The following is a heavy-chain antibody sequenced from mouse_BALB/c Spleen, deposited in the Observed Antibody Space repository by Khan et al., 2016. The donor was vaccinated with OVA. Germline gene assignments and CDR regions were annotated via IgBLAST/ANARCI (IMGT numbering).Heavy chain of an antibody. CDR2: IDPENGNT. V-gene: IGHV14-1*02. Sequence: MQLEESGAELVRPGAFVNLSCKASGFNIKDYYLHWVKQRPEQGLEWIGWIDPENGNTIYDPKFQGKANITSDTSSNTAYLQLSSLTSEDTAVYYCSIDGYSPWFAYWGQGTLVTVSA. D-gene: IGHD2-3*01. CDR3: SIDGYSPWFAY. J-gene: IGHJ3*01. CDR1: GFNIKDYY.